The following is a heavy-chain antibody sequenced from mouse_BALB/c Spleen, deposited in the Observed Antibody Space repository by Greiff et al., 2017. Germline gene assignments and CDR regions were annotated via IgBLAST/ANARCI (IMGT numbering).Heavy chain of an antibody. V-gene: IGHV1-4*02. CDR3: ARFGGYYAMDD. D-gene: IGHD1-1*02. CDR2: INPSSGYT. CDR1: GYTFTSYT. J-gene: IGHJ4*01. Sequence: VQLQQSAADLARPGASVKMSCKASGYTFTSYTMHWVKQRPGQGLEWIGYINPSSGYTEYNQKFKDKTTLTADKSSSTAYMQLSSLTSEDTAVYYCARFGGYYAMDDWGEGTSVTVSS.